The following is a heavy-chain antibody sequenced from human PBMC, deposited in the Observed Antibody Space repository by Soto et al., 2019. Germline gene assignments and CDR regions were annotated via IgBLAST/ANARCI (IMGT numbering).Heavy chain of an antibody. V-gene: IGHV4-30-4*01. CDR3: AGSRLVVPAAITGGVDV. Sequence: SETLSLTCTVSGGSISSGDYYWSWIRQPPGKGLEWIGYIYYSGSTYYNPSLKSRVTISVDTSKNQFSLKLSSVTAADTAVYYCAGSRLVVPAAITGGVDVWGQGTTVTVSS. J-gene: IGHJ6*02. CDR1: GGSISSGDYY. CDR2: IYYSGST. D-gene: IGHD2-2*01.